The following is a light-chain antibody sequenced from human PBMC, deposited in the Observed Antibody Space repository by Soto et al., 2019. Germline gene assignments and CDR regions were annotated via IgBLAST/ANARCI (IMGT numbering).Light chain of an antibody. CDR1: QSMSSW. Sequence: DIQMTQSPSTLSASAVDRVTITCLGSQSMSSWLSWYQQKPGKAPKLLIYEATTLETGVPSRFRGSGCGTEFTLTISSLQPDDFATYFCQQYNFYPWTFGEGTKVDIK. V-gene: IGKV1-5*03. CDR2: EAT. J-gene: IGKJ1*01. CDR3: QQYNFYPWT.